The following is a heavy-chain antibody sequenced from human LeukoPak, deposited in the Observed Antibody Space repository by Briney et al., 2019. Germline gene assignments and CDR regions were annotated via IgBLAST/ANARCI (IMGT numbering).Heavy chain of an antibody. Sequence: PGGSLRLSCAASGFTFSSYDMSWVRQAPGKGLEWVAIISYDGRDKFYADSVQGRFTISRDTSTNTLYLQMSSLKTEDSATYYCAKDPRYCRTTSCSPDGYFDYWGQGTLVTVSS. CDR3: AKDPRYCRTTSCSPDGYFDY. V-gene: IGHV3-30*18. J-gene: IGHJ4*02. CDR1: GFTFSSYD. CDR2: ISYDGRDK. D-gene: IGHD2-2*01.